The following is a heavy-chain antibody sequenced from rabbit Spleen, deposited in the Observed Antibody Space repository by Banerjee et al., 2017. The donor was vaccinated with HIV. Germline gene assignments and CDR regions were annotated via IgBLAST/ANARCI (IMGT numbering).Heavy chain of an antibody. CDR2: INIVTGKT. V-gene: IGHV1S40*01. CDR1: GFSFSSSDY. CDR3: ARFYAGYGDFGYAAM. Sequence: QSLEESGGDLVKPGASLTLTCTVSGFSFSSSDYICWVRQAPGKGLEWIACINIVTGKTVYASWAKGRFIMSRTSSSPVALQMTSLTAADTATYFCARFYAGYGDFGYAAMWGQGTLVTVS. J-gene: IGHJ6*01. D-gene: IGHD7-1*01.